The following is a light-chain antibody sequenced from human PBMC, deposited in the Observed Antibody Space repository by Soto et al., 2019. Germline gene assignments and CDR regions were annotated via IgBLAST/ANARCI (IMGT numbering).Light chain of an antibody. CDR3: QHYNKWPYT. J-gene: IGKJ2*01. V-gene: IGKV3-15*01. Sequence: EIVITQSPFTLSVSPGERVTLSCRASQSVSGNLAWYQQKPGRAPRLLIYAAAARATGIPARFSGSGSGTEFTLTITSLQSEDFGFYYCQHYNKWPYTFGQGTKVDIK. CDR1: QSVSGN. CDR2: AAA.